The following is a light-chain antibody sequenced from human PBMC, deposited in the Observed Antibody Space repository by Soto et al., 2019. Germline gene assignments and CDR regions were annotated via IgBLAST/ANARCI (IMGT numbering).Light chain of an antibody. CDR1: SSNIGSNY. CDR3: AAWDDSLSVVV. V-gene: IGLV1-47*01. Sequence: QSVLTQPPSASGTPGQRVTISCSGSSSNIGSNYVYWYQQLPGTAPKLLIYRNNQRPSGVPDLFSGSKSGTAASLAISGLRSEDGADYYCAAWDDSLSVVVFGGGTKLTVL. J-gene: IGLJ2*01. CDR2: RNN.